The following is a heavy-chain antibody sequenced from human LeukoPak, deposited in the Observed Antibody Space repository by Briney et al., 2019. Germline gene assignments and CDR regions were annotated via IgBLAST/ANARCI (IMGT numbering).Heavy chain of an antibody. Sequence: PSHSLSLTCTVSCVFIGSYYAGCIRQPAGKGLEWIGRIYTSGSTNYNPSLKSRATMSVDTSKNQFSLKPRSVTATAPAVYYCARYSWNYGQRDVWGKGTTVSVPS. V-gene: IGHV4-4*07. CDR2: IYTSGST. D-gene: IGHD1-7*01. J-gene: IGHJ6*04. CDR1: CVFIGSYY. CDR3: ARYSWNYGQRDV.